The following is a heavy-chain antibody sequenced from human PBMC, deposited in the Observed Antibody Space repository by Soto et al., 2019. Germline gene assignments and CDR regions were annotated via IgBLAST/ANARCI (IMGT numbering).Heavy chain of an antibody. J-gene: IGHJ4*02. Sequence: EVQLVESGGRLVQPGGSLRLSCAASGFTFSSSETNWVRQAPGKGLEWVSYISSSGSTIYYADSVKGRFTISRDNAKNSLYLQIDSLRAEDTAVYYCARGSRRYSNSPYYWGQGTLVTVSS. CDR2: ISSSGSTI. CDR3: ARGSRRYSNSPYY. D-gene: IGHD4-4*01. V-gene: IGHV3-48*03. CDR1: GFTFSSSE.